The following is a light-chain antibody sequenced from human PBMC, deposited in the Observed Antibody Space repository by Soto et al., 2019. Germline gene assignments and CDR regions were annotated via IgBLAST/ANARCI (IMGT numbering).Light chain of an antibody. J-gene: IGLJ1*01. V-gene: IGLV1-47*02. CDR2: YNN. CDR1: SSNIGSNY. CDR3: ATWDDSLSGYV. Sequence: QSVLTQPPSASGTSGQRVTISCSGRSSNIGSNYVYWYQQLPGTAPKLLIYYNNQRPSGVPDRFSGSKSGTSASLAISGLRSEDEADYYCATWDDSLSGYVFGTGTKLTVL.